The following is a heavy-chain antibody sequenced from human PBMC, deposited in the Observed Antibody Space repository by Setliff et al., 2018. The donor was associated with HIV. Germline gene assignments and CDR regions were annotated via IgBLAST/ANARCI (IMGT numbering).Heavy chain of an antibody. CDR2: IYYSGST. CDR1: GGSISSGDYY. D-gene: IGHD3-16*01. V-gene: IGHV4-30-4*08. Sequence: TLSLTCTVSGGSISSGDYYWSWIRQPPGKGLEWIGNIYYSGSTYYNPSLKSRVTISVDTSKNQFSLKLNSVTASDTAVYYCASLTTITYGGGFVEGLGRPYFFDSWGQGVLVTVSS. CDR3: ASLTTITYGGGFVEGLGRPYFFDS. J-gene: IGHJ4*02.